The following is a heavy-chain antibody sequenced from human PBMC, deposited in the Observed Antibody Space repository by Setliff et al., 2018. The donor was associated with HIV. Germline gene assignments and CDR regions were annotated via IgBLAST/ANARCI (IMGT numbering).Heavy chain of an antibody. J-gene: IGHJ4*02. CDR3: ARAGHFDWLLPFDY. D-gene: IGHD3-9*01. Sequence: GGSLRLSCVASGFPFNTYIMNWVRQAPGKGLEWVSSISSSGAYINYGDSVKGRFTISRDNAKNLLYLLLNTLRADDTAVYYCARAGHFDWLLPFDYWGQGTLVTVSS. CDR2: ISSSGAYI. V-gene: IGHV3-21*01. CDR1: GFPFNTYI.